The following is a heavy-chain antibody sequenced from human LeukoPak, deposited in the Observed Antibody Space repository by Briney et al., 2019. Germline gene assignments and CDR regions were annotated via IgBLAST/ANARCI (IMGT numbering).Heavy chain of an antibody. Sequence: GASVKVSCKASGYTFTSYGISWVRQAPGQGLEWMGWISAYNGNTNYAQKLQGRVTMTTDTSTSTAYMELRSLRSDDTAVYYCARGAQITGKSIWFDPWGQGTLVTVSS. CDR1: GYTFTSYG. CDR2: ISAYNGNT. D-gene: IGHD1-20*01. CDR3: ARGAQITGKSIWFDP. V-gene: IGHV1-18*01. J-gene: IGHJ5*02.